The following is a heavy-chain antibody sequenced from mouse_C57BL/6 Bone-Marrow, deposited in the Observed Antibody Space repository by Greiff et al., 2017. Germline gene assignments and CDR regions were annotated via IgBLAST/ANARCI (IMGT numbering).Heavy chain of an antibody. CDR3: ASGGPSLAY. CDR2: IHPNSGST. CDR1: GYTFTSYW. V-gene: IGHV1-64*01. J-gene: IGHJ3*01. Sequence: VQLQQPGAELVKPGASVKLSCKASGYTFTSYWMHWVKQRPGQGLEWIGMIHPNSGSTNYNEKFKSKATLTVDKSSITAYMQLSSLTSEDSAVYYCASGGPSLAYWGQGTLVTVSA.